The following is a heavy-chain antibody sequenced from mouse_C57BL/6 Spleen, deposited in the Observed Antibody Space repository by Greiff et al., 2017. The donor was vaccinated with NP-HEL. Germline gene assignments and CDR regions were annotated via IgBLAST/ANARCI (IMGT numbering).Heavy chain of an antibody. D-gene: IGHD3-1*01. Sequence: DVKLVESGGGLVQPGGSLSLSCAASGFTFTDYYMSWVRQPPGKALEWLGFIRNKANGYTTEYSASVKGRFTISRDNSQSILYLQMNALRAEDSATYYCARYGSGGLLDYWGQGTTLTVSS. V-gene: IGHV7-3*01. CDR3: ARYGSGGLLDY. J-gene: IGHJ2*01. CDR1: GFTFTDYY. CDR2: IRNKANGYTT.